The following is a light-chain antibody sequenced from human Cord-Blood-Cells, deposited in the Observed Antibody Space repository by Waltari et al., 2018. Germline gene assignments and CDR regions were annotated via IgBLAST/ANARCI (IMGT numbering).Light chain of an antibody. CDR3: QQYNSYWT. J-gene: IGKJ1*01. V-gene: IGKV1-5*01. CDR1: QSISSW. Sequence: DIQMTQSPSTLSASVGDRVTITCRASQSISSWLAWDQQKPGKAPKLRIYDASSLESGVPSRFSGSGSGTEFTLTISSLQPDDFATYYCQQYNSYWTFGQGTKVEIK. CDR2: DAS.